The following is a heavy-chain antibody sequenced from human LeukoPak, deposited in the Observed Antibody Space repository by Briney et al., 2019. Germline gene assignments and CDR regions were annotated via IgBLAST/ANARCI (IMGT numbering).Heavy chain of an antibody. Sequence: PGGSLRLSCAASGFTFSSYSMNWVRRGPGKGLEWVSSISSNSIYIYYADSVKGRFTISRDNAKNSLFLQMNSLRAEDTAVYYCAREGGSTKYHFDYWGQGTLVTVSS. J-gene: IGHJ4*02. CDR3: AREGGSTKYHFDY. CDR1: GFTFSSYS. V-gene: IGHV3-21*01. CDR2: ISSNSIYI. D-gene: IGHD2-8*01.